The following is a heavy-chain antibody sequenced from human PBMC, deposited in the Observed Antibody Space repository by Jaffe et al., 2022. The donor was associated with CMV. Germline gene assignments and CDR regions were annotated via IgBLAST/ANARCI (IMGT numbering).Heavy chain of an antibody. Sequence: QVQLVQSGAEVKKPGASVKVSCKASGYTFIDYYMHWVRQAPGEGPEWMGWINPKSTSGGTNYAQKFQDRVSMTSDTSISTAYMELSRLRSDDTAVYYCARGRNSGTDYWGQGTLVTVSS. D-gene: IGHD1-26*01. CDR3: ARGRNSGTDY. CDR1: GYTFIDYY. J-gene: IGHJ4*02. V-gene: IGHV1-2*02. CDR2: INPKSTSGGT.